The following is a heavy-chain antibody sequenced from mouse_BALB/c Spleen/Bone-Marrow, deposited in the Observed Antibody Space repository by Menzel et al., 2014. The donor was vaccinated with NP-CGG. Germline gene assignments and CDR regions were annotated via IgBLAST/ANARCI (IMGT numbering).Heavy chain of an antibody. D-gene: IGHD1-1*01. CDR2: ISYDGSN. CDR3: AREGYYYDHAFDY. J-gene: IGHJ2*01. Sequence: EVHLVESGPGLVKPSQSLSLTCSVTGYSITSGYYWNWIRQFPGNKLEWMGYISYDGSNNYNPSLKNRISITRDTSKNQFFLKLNSVTTEDTATYYCAREGYYYDHAFDYWGQGTTLTVSS. CDR1: GYSITSGYY. V-gene: IGHV3-6*02.